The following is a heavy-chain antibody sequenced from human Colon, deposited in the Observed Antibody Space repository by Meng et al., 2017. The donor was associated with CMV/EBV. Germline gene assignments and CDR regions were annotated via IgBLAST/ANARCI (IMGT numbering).Heavy chain of an antibody. D-gene: IGHD3-3*01. CDR2: ISRDARRS. Sequence: GGPLRLSCTASGFTFGDHALYWVRQAPGKGLGWLSVISRDARRSQYADAVKGRFTTARDDSENHLFLQMTSLKIEDTAIYYSAKGRFSGGIDVWGHGTTVTVSS. CDR3: AKGRFSGGIDV. V-gene: IGHV3-43D*03. J-gene: IGHJ6*02. CDR1: GFTFGDHA.